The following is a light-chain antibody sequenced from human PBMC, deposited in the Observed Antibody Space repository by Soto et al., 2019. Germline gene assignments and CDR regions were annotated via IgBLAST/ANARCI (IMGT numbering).Light chain of an antibody. Sequence: EIQVTQSPSSLSASVGDRVTITCRASQNISTYLHWYQQRPGKAPKLLISRTSNLESAVPSRFSGSGSGTHFTLTISDLQPEDSASYYCQHTYITMSFGGGTKVDIK. J-gene: IGKJ4*01. V-gene: IGKV1-39*01. CDR3: QHTYITMS. CDR2: RTS. CDR1: QNISTY.